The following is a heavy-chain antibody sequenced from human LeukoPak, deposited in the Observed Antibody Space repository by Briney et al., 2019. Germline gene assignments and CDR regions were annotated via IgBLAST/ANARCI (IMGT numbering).Heavy chain of an antibody. CDR2: ISSSGSYI. Sequence: GGSLRLSCAASGFTFSSYSMNWVRQAPGEGLKWVSSISSSGSYIYYADSVKGRFTISRDDAKNSLFLQMTSLRAGDTAVYYCARDSNPPQLINFWGQGTQVTVSA. J-gene: IGHJ4*02. D-gene: IGHD1-1*01. CDR3: ARDSNPPQLINF. V-gene: IGHV3-21*01. CDR1: GFTFSSYS.